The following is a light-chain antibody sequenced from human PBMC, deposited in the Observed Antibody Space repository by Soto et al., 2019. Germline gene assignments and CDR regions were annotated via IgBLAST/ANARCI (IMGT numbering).Light chain of an antibody. Sequence: QSVLTQPPSASGTPGQRVTISCSGSSSNIGSNTVNWYQQLPGTAPKLLIYSNNQRPSGVPDRFSGSKSGTSASLAISGLQSEEEADYYCAAWDDSLNGYVVFGGGTQLNVL. CDR1: SSNIGSNT. V-gene: IGLV1-44*01. CDR3: AAWDDSLNGYVV. CDR2: SNN. J-gene: IGLJ2*01.